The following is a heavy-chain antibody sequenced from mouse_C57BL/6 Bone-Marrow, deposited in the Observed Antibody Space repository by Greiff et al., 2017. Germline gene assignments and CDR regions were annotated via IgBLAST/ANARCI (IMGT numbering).Heavy chain of an antibody. CDR2: INPNNGGT. J-gene: IGHJ3*01. CDR3: ARSYYGSGAY. D-gene: IGHD1-1*01. V-gene: IGHV1-26*01. Sequence: EVQLQQSGPELVKPGASVKISCKASGYTFTDYYMNWVKQSPGKSLEWIGDINPNNGGTNYNHKLKGKATFTRDKSSSTAYMELRSLTSEDSAVYYCARSYYGSGAYWGQGTLVTVSA. CDR1: GYTFTDYY.